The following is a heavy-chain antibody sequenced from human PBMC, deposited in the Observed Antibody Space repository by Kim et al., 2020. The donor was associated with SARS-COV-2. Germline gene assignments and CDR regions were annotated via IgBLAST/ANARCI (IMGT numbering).Heavy chain of an antibody. V-gene: IGHV4-59*01. CDR1: GGSISSYY. CDR3: ARERGGVRVAKWGRYGMDV. Sequence: SETLSLTCTVSGGSISSYYWSWIRQPPGKGLEWIGYIYYSGSTNYNPSLKSRVTISVDTSKNQFSLKLSSVTAADTAVYYCARERGGVRVAKWGRYGMDVWGQGTTVTVSS. J-gene: IGHJ6*02. CDR2: IYYSGST. D-gene: IGHD3-16*01.